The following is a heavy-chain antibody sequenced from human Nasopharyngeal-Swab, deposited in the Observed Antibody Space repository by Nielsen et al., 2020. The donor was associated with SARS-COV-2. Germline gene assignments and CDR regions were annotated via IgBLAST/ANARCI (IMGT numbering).Heavy chain of an antibody. D-gene: IGHD2-21*01. J-gene: IGHJ6*02. Sequence: GASLKISCAASGFTFSSYAMSWVRPAPGKGLEWVSIISGSGDTTYYADSVKDRFTISRDNSKNTLYLQTNSLRVEDTAVYYCAKAPYLRGLDVWGQGTTVTVSS. CDR3: AKAPYLRGLDV. V-gene: IGHV3-23*01. CDR2: ISGSGDTT. CDR1: GFTFSSYA.